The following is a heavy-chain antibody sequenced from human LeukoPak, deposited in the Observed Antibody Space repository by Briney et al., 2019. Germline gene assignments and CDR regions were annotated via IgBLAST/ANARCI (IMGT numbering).Heavy chain of an antibody. J-gene: IGHJ4*02. Sequence: PGGSLTLSCAACGFTFSSYAMSWVRQAPAKGLEWVSAISGSGGSTYYADSVKGRFTISRDNSKNTLYLQMNSLRAEDTAVYYCAKEMAVAAAVDYWGQGTLVTVSS. CDR1: GFTFSSYA. D-gene: IGHD6-13*01. CDR3: AKEMAVAAAVDY. V-gene: IGHV3-23*01. CDR2: ISGSGGST.